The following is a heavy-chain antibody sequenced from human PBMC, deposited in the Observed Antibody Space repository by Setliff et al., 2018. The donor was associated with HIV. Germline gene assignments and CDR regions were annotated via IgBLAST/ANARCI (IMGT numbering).Heavy chain of an antibody. CDR1: GFTFSNAW. CDR3: TREIRDGYPRSSN. J-gene: IGHJ4*02. CDR2: IKSKTDGGTT. V-gene: IGHV3-15*05. Sequence: PGGSLRLSCAASGFTFSNAWMSWVRQAPGKGLEWVGRIKSKTDGGTTDYAAPVKGRFTISRDDSKNTLYLLMDSLRGEDTAVYYCTREIRDGYPRSSNWGQGTLVTVSS. D-gene: IGHD3-10*01.